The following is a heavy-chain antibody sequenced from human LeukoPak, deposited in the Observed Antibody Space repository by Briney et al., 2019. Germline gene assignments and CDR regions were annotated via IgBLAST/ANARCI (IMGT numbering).Heavy chain of an antibody. D-gene: IGHD5-12*01. V-gene: IGHV4-39*07. Sequence: SETLSLTCIVSGGSISSSSYYWGWIRQPPGKGLEWIGSMYSSGSTYYNPSLKSRVTISVDTSKNQFSLKLSSVTAADTAVYYCARSGSGYLRYYFDYWDQGTLVTVSS. CDR1: GGSISSSSYY. CDR2: MYSSGST. J-gene: IGHJ4*02. CDR3: ARSGSGYLRYYFDY.